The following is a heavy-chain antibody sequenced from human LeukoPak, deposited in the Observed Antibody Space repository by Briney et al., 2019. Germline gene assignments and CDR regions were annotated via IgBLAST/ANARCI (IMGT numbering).Heavy chain of an antibody. V-gene: IGHV3-7*01. D-gene: IGHD6-13*01. CDR2: IKQDGSEK. CDR1: GFTFSSYM. Sequence: GGSLRLSCAASGFTFSSYMMTWVRQAPGKGLEWVANIKQDGSEKYYVDSVKGRFTISRDNAKNSLYLQMNSLRAEDTAVYYCARLYSSSWYGFRGYYMDVWGKGTTVTVSS. CDR3: ARLYSSSWYGFRGYYMDV. J-gene: IGHJ6*03.